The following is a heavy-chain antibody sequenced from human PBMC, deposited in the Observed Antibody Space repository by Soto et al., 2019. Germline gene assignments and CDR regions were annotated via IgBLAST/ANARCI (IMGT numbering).Heavy chain of an antibody. D-gene: IGHD3-9*01. V-gene: IGHV1-24*01. CDR2: FDPEDGET. CDR3: ATVIIYYNVTGRDVFYFRTRRSTDL. J-gene: IGHJ2*01. Sequence: ASVKVSCKVSGYTLTELSMHCVRQAPGKGLEWMGGFDPEDGETIYAQKFQGRVTMTEDTSTDTAYMELSSLRSEDTAVYYCATVIIYYNVTGRDVFYFRTRRSTDL. CDR1: GYTLTELS.